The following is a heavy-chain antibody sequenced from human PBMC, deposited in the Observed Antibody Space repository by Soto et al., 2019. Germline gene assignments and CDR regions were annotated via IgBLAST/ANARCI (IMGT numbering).Heavy chain of an antibody. CDR2: IYHNGSN. D-gene: IGHD3-22*01. CDR1: GGSISSTSW. CDR3: ARDTDYFGSSSDWLDP. Sequence: NPSETLSLTCVVSGGSISSTSWWCWVRPPPGKGLEWIGEIYHNGSNNYKSSLKRRVIIKRDKAKNQFALKMISVSAADTALDCARDTDYFGSSSDWLDPWGPGTLVTVSS. V-gene: IGHV4-4*02. J-gene: IGHJ5*02.